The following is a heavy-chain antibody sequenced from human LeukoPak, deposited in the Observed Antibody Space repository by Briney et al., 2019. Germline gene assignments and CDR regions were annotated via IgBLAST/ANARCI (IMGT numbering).Heavy chain of an antibody. V-gene: IGHV1-69-2*01. CDR3: ATGGVAGTGSIDY. CDR2: VDPEDGET. D-gene: IGHD6-19*01. CDR1: GYTFTDYY. Sequence: GASVKISCKVSGYTFTDYYMHWVQQAPGKGLEWMGLVDPEDGETIYAEKFQGRVTITADTSTDTAYMERSSLRSEDTAVYYCATGGVAGTGSIDYWGQGTLVAVSS. J-gene: IGHJ4*02.